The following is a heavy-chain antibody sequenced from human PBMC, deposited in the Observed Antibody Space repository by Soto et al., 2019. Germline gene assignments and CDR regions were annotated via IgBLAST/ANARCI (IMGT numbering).Heavy chain of an antibody. CDR3: AKDRIGATVGILYYYGMDV. V-gene: IGHV3-30*18. CDR2: ISYDGSNK. D-gene: IGHD4-4*01. Sequence: SGGSLRLSCAASGFTFSSYGMHWVRQAPGKWLEWVAVISYDGSNKYYADSVKGRFTISRDNSKNTLYLQMNSLRAEDTAVYYCAKDRIGATVGILYYYGMDVWGQGXTVTVYS. J-gene: IGHJ6*02. CDR1: GFTFSSYG.